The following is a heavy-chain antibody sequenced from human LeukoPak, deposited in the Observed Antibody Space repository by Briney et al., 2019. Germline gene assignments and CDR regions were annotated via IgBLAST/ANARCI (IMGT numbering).Heavy chain of an antibody. J-gene: IGHJ4*02. D-gene: IGHD6-13*01. CDR3: ARDPINIATAANGFDY. CDR1: GGSISSYY. V-gene: IGHV3-21*01. CDR2: ISTSSSYI. Sequence: ETLSLTCTVSGGSISSYYWSWIRQPPGKGLEWVSSISTSSSYIYYADSVKGRFTISRDNAKNSLYLQMNSLRVEDTAVYYCARDPINIATAANGFDYWGQGTLVTVSS.